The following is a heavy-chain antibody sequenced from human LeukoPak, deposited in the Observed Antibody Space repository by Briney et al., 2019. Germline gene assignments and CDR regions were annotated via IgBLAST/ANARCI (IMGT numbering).Heavy chain of an antibody. Sequence: AGGSLRLSCAASGFTFSSYAMSWVRQAPGKGLEWVSAISGSGGSTYYADSVKGRFTISRDNSKNTLYLQMNSLRAEDTAVYYCAKRGDRPMYYFHHWGQGTLVTVSS. D-gene: IGHD2-21*02. CDR1: GFTFSSYA. CDR3: AKRGDRPMYYFHH. J-gene: IGHJ4*02. V-gene: IGHV3-23*01. CDR2: ISGSGGST.